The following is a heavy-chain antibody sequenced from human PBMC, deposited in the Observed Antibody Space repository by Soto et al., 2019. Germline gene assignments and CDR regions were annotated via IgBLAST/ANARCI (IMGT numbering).Heavy chain of an antibody. CDR2: IKQDGSGK. CDR1: GFTFSSYW. CDR3: ARALAVAGHAPYYYYYGMDV. J-gene: IGHJ6*02. V-gene: IGHV3-7*03. D-gene: IGHD6-19*01. Sequence: GGSLRLSCAASGFTFSSYWMSWVRQAPGKGLEWVANIKQDGSGKYYVDSVKGRFTISRGNAKNSLYLQMNSLRAEDTAVYYCARALAVAGHAPYYYYYGMDVWGQGTTVTVSS.